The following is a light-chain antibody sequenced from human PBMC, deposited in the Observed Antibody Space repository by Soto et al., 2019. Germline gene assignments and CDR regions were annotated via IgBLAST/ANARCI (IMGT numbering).Light chain of an antibody. CDR2: KAS. V-gene: IGKV1-5*03. Sequence: DIQMTQSPSTLSASVGDRVTITCRASQSISSWLAWYQQKPGKAPKRLIYKASGLESGVPSRFSGSGSGTEFTLTISSLQPDDFATYYCQQYNSYSPYTFGQGTKLEIK. CDR1: QSISSW. CDR3: QQYNSYSPYT. J-gene: IGKJ2*01.